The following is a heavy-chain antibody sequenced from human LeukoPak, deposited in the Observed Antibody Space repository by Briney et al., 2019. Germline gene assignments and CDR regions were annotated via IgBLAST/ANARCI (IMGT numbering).Heavy chain of an antibody. CDR2: INHSGST. D-gene: IGHD3-22*01. CDR1: GGSFSGYY. J-gene: IGHJ4*02. Sequence: SETLSLTCAVYGGSFSGYYWSWIRQPPGKGLEWIGEINHSGSTNYNPSLKSRVTISVDTSKNQFSLKLSSVTAADTAVYYCARVRGDSSGYRIDYWGQGTLVTVSS. V-gene: IGHV4-34*01. CDR3: ARVRGDSSGYRIDY.